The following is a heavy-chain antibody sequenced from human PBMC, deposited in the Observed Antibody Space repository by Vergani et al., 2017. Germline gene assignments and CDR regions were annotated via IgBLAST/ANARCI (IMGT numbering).Heavy chain of an antibody. D-gene: IGHD6-6*01. CDR1: GYTFTSYY. V-gene: IGHV1-46*01. CDR3: ARITPVAARVA. Sequence: QVQLVQSGAEVKKLGASVKVSCKASGYTFTSYYMHWVRQAPGQGLEWMGIINPSGGSTSYAQKFQGRVTMTRDTSTSTVYRELSSLRSEDTAVYYCARITPVAARVAWGQGTLVTVSS. CDR2: INPSGGST. J-gene: IGHJ5*02.